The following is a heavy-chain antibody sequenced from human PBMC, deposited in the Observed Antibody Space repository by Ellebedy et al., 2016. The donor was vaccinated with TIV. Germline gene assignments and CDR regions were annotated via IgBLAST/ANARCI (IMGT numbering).Heavy chain of an antibody. Sequence: GESLKISXAASGFTFSSYAMTWVRQAPGKGLEWVANINGDGSAIQYADSVEGRFTISRDNAKNSLYLQMNSLRVEDTAVYYCTRNLGHYMLSDWGQGSLVTVSS. CDR1: GFTFSSYA. V-gene: IGHV3-7*01. D-gene: IGHD2-8*01. CDR2: INGDGSAI. J-gene: IGHJ4*02. CDR3: TRNLGHYMLSD.